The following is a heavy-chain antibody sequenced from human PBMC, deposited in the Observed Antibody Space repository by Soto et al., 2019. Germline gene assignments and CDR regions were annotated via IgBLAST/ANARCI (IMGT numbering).Heavy chain of an antibody. CDR2: IIPIFGTA. D-gene: IGHD3-22*01. CDR3: ARPMRYYYDSSGQSAWFDS. Sequence: QVQLVQSGAEVKKPGSSVKVSCKASGGTFNSYAISWVRQAPGQGLEWMGGIIPIFGTAKYAQKFQGRVTITAVESTSTAYMELSSLRSEDTAVYYCARPMRYYYDSSGQSAWFDSWGQGTLVTVSS. V-gene: IGHV1-69*12. CDR1: GGTFNSYA. J-gene: IGHJ5*01.